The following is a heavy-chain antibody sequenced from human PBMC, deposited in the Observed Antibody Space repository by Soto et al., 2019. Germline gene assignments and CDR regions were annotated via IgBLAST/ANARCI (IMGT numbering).Heavy chain of an antibody. CDR1: GGSVGSSGHY. D-gene: IGHD2-2*01. V-gene: IGHV4-39*01. J-gene: IGHJ4*02. Sequence: QLQLQESGPGLVKPSETLSLICNVSGGSVGSSGHYWGWIRQAPGKGLEWIVSSYYSAGSYYNPSLKTRVTTSTDASTNQFSLTMTSVTAADTAVYYCARHTSRGYSSSWFFDDWGQGTLVTVSS. CDR2: SYYSAGS. CDR3: ARHTSRGYSSSWFFDD.